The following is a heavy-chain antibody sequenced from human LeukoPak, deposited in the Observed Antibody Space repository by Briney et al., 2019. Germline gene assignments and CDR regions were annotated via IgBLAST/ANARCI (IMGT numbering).Heavy chain of an antibody. D-gene: IGHD1-1*01. V-gene: IGHV3-64*01. Sequence: GGSLRLSCAASGLTFSIHWMNWVRQAPGKGLEYVSAISSNGGSTYYANSVKGRFTISRDNSKNTLYLQMGSLRAEDMAVYYCARGFGTTGTTFDLDGDYFDYWGQGTLVTVSS. CDR3: ARGFGTTGTTFDLDGDYFDY. CDR2: ISSNGGST. CDR1: GLTFSIHW. J-gene: IGHJ4*02.